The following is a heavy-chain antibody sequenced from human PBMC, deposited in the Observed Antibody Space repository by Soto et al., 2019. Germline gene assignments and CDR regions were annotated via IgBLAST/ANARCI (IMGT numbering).Heavy chain of an antibody. CDR3: AASHHMTTVTTRYFDL. CDR1: GYTFTSYY. Sequence: GASVKVSCKASGYTFTSYYMHWVRQAPGQGLEWMGIINPSGGSTSYAQKFQGRVTMTRDTSTSTVYMELSSLRSEDTAVYYCAASHHMTTVTTRYFDLWGRGTLVTVSS. V-gene: IGHV1-46*01. D-gene: IGHD4-17*01. CDR2: INPSGGST. J-gene: IGHJ2*01.